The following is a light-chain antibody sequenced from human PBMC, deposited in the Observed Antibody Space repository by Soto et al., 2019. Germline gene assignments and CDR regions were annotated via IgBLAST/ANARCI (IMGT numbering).Light chain of an antibody. V-gene: IGKV3-15*01. CDR3: QQYNNWPRT. Sequence: EIVMTQSPATLSVSPGEKATHYSRVSQSVSRNLAWYQQKPGQAPRLLMFGASTRVTVIPTRFSGSGSETEFTLIISSLQSEDFAVYYCQQYNNWPRTFGQVTKVDIK. J-gene: IGKJ1*01. CDR2: GAS. CDR1: QSVSRN.